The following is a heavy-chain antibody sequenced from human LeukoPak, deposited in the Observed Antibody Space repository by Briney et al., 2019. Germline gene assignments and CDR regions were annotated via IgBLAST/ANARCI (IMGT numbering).Heavy chain of an antibody. CDR3: ACRTAMVFDY. CDR2: IYYSGST. CDR1: GGSIRSTSYY. V-gene: IGHV4-39*01. D-gene: IGHD5-18*01. J-gene: IGHJ4*02. Sequence: PSETLSLTCTVSGGSIRSTSYYWGWIRQPPGKGLEWIGSIYYSGSTYYNPSLKSRVTISVDTSKNQFSLKLSSVTAADTAVYYCACRTAMVFDYWGQGTLVTVSS.